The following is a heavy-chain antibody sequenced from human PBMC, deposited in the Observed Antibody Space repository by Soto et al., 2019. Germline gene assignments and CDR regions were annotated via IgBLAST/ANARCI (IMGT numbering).Heavy chain of an antibody. Sequence: QVQLQESGPGLVKPSQTLSLTCTVSGGSISSGGYYWSWIRQHPGKGLEWIGYIYYSGSTYYNPSPKSRVTLSVDTSKTQFSLKLSSGTAADTAVYYCAREKGRPHHNNGFDPWGQGTLVTVSS. CDR1: GGSISSGGYY. J-gene: IGHJ5*02. CDR2: IYYSGST. CDR3: AREKGRPHHNNGFDP. V-gene: IGHV4-31*03.